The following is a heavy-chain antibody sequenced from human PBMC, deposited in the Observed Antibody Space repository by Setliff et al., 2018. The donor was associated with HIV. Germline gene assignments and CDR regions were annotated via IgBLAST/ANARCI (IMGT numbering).Heavy chain of an antibody. CDR3: ARGVRDNSGWSSYYFDY. D-gene: IGHD6-19*01. J-gene: IGHJ4*02. Sequence: PSETLSLTCAVYGGSFSGYYWSWIRQPPGKGLEWIGEVTHSGRTNYNPSLESRVTTSVDTSKKPFSLRLTSVTAADTAVYSCARGVRDNSGWSSYYFDYWGQGTLVTVSS. CDR2: VTHSGRT. V-gene: IGHV4-34*01. CDR1: GGSFSGYY.